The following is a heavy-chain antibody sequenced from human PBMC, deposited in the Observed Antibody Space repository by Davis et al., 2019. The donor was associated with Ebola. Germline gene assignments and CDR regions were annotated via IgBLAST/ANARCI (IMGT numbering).Heavy chain of an antibody. D-gene: IGHD4-17*01. CDR1: GLSVSDNY. CDR2: IYNVYTT. Sequence: GESLKISCSASGLSVSDNYINWVRQAPGKGLEWVAVIYNVYTTYYADSVKGRFTISRDSSKNTVYLQMNSLRAEDTAIYYCARAEDDYGEYPDALDIWGQGTLVTVSS. J-gene: IGHJ3*02. CDR3: ARAEDDYGEYPDALDI. V-gene: IGHV3-53*01.